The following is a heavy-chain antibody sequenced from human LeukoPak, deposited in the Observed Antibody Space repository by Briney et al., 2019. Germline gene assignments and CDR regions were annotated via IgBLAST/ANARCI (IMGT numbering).Heavy chain of an antibody. V-gene: IGHV4-59*01. Sequence: PSETLSLTCTVSGGSISSYYWSWIRQPPGKGLEWIGYIYYSGSTNYNPSLKSRVTISVDTSKNQFSLKLSSVTAADTAVYYCARCAPRFYYYHGMDVWGQGTTVTVSS. J-gene: IGHJ6*02. CDR2: IYYSGST. CDR1: GGSISSYY. CDR3: ARCAPRFYYYHGMDV. D-gene: IGHD3-16*01.